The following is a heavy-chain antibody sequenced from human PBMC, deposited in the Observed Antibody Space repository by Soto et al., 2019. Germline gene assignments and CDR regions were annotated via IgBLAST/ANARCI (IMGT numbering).Heavy chain of an antibody. CDR1: GYSFTSYW. CDR3: ARVSDYIWEYYYYMDV. J-gene: IGHJ6*03. Sequence: GESLKISCKGSGYSFTSYWISWVRQMPGKGLEWMGRIDPSDSYTNYSPSFQGHVTISADTSTSTAYMELRSLRSDDTAVYYCARVSDYIWEYYYYMDVWGKGTTVTVSS. D-gene: IGHD3-16*01. CDR2: IDPSDSYT. V-gene: IGHV5-10-1*01.